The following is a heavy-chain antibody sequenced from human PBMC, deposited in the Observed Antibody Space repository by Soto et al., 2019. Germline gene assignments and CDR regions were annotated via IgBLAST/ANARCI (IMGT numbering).Heavy chain of an antibody. CDR1: GYSFTNYW. D-gene: IGHD1-20*01. J-gene: IGHJ4*02. CDR3: VRQSNNNGGDY. CDR2: VYAGDSDT. Sequence: PGESLKISCKGSGYSFTNYWIGWVRQMHGEGLEWMAIVYAGDSDTRDSPSFQGQVTISADKSIRTAYLQWSSLKVSDTAMYYCVRQSNNNGGDYWGQGTLVTVSS. V-gene: IGHV5-51*01.